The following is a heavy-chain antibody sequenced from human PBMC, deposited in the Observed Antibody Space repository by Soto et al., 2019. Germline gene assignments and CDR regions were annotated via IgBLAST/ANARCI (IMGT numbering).Heavy chain of an antibody. V-gene: IGHV3-49*03. J-gene: IGHJ4*02. CDR1: GFTFGDYA. CDR3: TREELLWFGELLKVGDY. Sequence: GGSLRLSCTASGFTFGDYAMSWFRQAPGKGLEWVGFIRSKAYGGTTEYAASVKGRFTISRDDSKSIAYLQMNSLKTEDTAVYYCTREELLWFGELLKVGDYWGQGTLVTVSS. CDR2: IRSKAYGGTT. D-gene: IGHD3-10*01.